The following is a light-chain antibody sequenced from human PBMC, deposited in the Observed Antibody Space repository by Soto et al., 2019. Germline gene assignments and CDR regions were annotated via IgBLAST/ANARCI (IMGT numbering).Light chain of an antibody. Sequence: EIVMTQSPATLSVSPGEGATLSCRASQRLSSNLAWYQHKPGQAPRLLIYGASTRATGIPANFSGSGSGTEFTLTISSLQSEDFAVYYCQQYNDWPRTFGQGTKLEVK. J-gene: IGKJ2*01. CDR2: GAS. CDR3: QQYNDWPRT. CDR1: QRLSSN. V-gene: IGKV3-15*01.